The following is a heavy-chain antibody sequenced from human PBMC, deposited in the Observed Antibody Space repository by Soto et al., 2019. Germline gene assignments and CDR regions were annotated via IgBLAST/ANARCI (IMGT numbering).Heavy chain of an antibody. J-gene: IGHJ5*02. CDR3: ARGLKNWFDP. V-gene: IGHV3-30-3*01. Sequence: QVQLVESGGGVVQPGRSLRLSCAASGFTFSSYAMHWVRQAPGKGLEWVAVISYDGSNKYYADSVKGRFTISRDNSKNTLYLQMNSLRAEDTAVYYCARGLKNWFDPWGQGTLVPVSS. CDR2: ISYDGSNK. CDR1: GFTFSSYA. D-gene: IGHD5-12*01.